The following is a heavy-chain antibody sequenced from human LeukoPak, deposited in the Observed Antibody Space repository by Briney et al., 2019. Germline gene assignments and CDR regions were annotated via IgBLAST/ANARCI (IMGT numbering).Heavy chain of an antibody. V-gene: IGHV4-59*08. Sequence: KSSETLSLTCTVSGGSIRSYYWSWIRQPPGKGLEWIGYIYYSGSTNYNPSLKSRVTISVDTSKNQFSLKLSSVTAADTAVYYCARTRYCSSTTCYYFDYWGQGTLVTVSS. D-gene: IGHD2-2*01. CDR1: GGSIRSYY. J-gene: IGHJ4*02. CDR3: ARTRYCSSTTCYYFDY. CDR2: IYYSGST.